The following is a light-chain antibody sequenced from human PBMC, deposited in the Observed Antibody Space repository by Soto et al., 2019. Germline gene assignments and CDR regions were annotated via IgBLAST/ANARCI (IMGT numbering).Light chain of an antibody. J-gene: IGKJ5*01. CDR2: DAS. CDR3: QQYNSYPVT. CDR1: QSISDW. V-gene: IGKV1-5*01. Sequence: TQSPSTLPSDXGEAXXITXXASQSISDWLAWYQQKAGKAPELLISDASTLATGVPSRFSGSGSGTEFTLTISSLQPDDFATYYCQQYNSYPVTFGQGTRLEIK.